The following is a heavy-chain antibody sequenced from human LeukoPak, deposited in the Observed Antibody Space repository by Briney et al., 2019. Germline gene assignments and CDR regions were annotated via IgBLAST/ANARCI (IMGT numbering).Heavy chain of an antibody. CDR1: GGSISSSSYY. V-gene: IGHV4-39*07. CDR3: ARWGGYCSSTSCYSFDP. CDR2: IYYSGST. D-gene: IGHD2-2*01. Sequence: SETLSLTCTVSGGSISSSSYYWGWIRQPPGKGLEWIGSIYYSGSTYYNPSLKSRVTISVDTSKNQFSLKLSSVTAADTAVYYCARWGGYCSSTSCYSFDPWGQGTLVTVSS. J-gene: IGHJ5*02.